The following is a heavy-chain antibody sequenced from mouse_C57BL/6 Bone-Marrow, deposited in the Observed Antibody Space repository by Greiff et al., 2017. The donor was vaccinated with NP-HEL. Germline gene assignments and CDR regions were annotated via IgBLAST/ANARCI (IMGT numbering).Heavy chain of an antibody. CDR2: ISDGGSYT. J-gene: IGHJ3*01. V-gene: IGHV5-4*01. Sequence: EVQLVESGGGLVKPGGSLKLSCAASGFTFSSYAMSWVRQTPEKWLEWVATISDGGSYTYYPDNVKGRFTISRDNAKNNLYLQMSHLKSEDTAMYYCAKSLYYGSSYERFAYWGQGTLVTVSA. D-gene: IGHD1-1*01. CDR3: AKSLYYGSSYERFAY. CDR1: GFTFSSYA.